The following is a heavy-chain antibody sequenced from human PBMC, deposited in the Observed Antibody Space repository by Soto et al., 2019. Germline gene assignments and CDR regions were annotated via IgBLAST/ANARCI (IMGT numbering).Heavy chain of an antibody. V-gene: IGHV3-21*01. D-gene: IGHD2-21*01. CDR2: ITTSSAYI. J-gene: IGHJ5*02. Sequence: EVQLVESGGGLVKPGGSLRLSCAASGFTFNTYDMNWVRQAPGKGLEWVSSITTSSAYIYYADSLKGRITISRDNAKXSLFLQMTSLRAEDTAVYYCVRSGTARLLRHSWFDTWGQGTLVTVSS. CDR3: VRSGTARLLRHSWFDT. CDR1: GFTFNTYD.